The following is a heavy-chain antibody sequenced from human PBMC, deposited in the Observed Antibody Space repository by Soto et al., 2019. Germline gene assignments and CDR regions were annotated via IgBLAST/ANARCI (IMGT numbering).Heavy chain of an antibody. CDR1: NGSISSSGYS. CDR2: IYYSGNT. D-gene: IGHD2-2*01. V-gene: IGHV4-30-4*08. CDR3: DSASLSGMDV. J-gene: IGHJ6*02. Sequence: SESLSLTCTGSNGSISSSGYSWSWIRQPPGKGLEWIENIYYSGNTYYQPSLKSRLIISIDTSSDQFSLKEGSVAAADTAVYYGDSASLSGMDVWGQGTTVTVPS.